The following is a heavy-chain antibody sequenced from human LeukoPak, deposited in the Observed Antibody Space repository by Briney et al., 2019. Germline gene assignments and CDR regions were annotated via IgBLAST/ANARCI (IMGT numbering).Heavy chain of an antibody. J-gene: IGHJ3*02. D-gene: IGHD6-19*01. CDR2: IWYDGSNK. CDR3: AREPGSSAKAFDI. V-gene: IGHV3-33*01. CDR1: GFTFSSYG. Sequence: PGGSLRLSCAASGFTFSSYGMHWVRQAPGKGLEWVAVIWYDGSNKYYADSVKGRFTTSRDNSKNTLYLQMNSLRAEDTAVHYCAREPGSSAKAFDIWGQGTMVTVSS.